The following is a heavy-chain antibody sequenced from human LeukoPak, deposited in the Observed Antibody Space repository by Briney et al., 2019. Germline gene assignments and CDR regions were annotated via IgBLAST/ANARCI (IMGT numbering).Heavy chain of an antibody. CDR1: GYTFSTYG. CDR2: MNPNSGNT. V-gene: IGHV1-8*02. CDR3: ARVSESSSWYGMYYYYYMDV. Sequence: ASVKVSCKTSGYTFSTYGLSWVRQAPGQGLEWMGWMNPNSGNTGYAQKFQGRVTMTRNTSISTAYMELSSLRSEDTAVYYCARVSESSSWYGMYYYYYMDVWGKGTTVTVSS. J-gene: IGHJ6*03. D-gene: IGHD6-13*01.